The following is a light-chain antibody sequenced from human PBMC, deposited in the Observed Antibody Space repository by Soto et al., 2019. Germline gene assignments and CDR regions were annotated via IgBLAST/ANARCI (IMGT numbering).Light chain of an antibody. J-gene: IGKJ1*01. Sequence: EIVMTQSPATLSVSPGERATLSCRASQSVSSNLAWSQQKPGQAPRLLIYGASTRATGIPARFSGSGSGTEFTLTISSLQSEDFAFYYCHQYNNWPLTFGQGTKWIS. CDR3: HQYNNWPLT. CDR2: GAS. CDR1: QSVSSN. V-gene: IGKV3D-15*01.